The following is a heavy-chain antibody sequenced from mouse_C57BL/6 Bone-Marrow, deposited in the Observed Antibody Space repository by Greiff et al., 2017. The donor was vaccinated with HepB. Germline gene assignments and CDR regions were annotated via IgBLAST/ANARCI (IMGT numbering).Heavy chain of an antibody. CDR3: ASTMVTNYYFDY. V-gene: IGHV1-55*01. J-gene: IGHJ2*01. CDR1: GYTFTSYW. D-gene: IGHD2-2*01. CDR2: IYPGSGST. Sequence: QVQLQQPGAELVKPGASVKMSCKASGYTFTSYWITWVKQRPGQGLEWIGDIYPGSGSTNYNEKFKSKATLTVDTASSTAYMPLSNLTSEDSAVYYCASTMVTNYYFDYWGQGTTLTVSS.